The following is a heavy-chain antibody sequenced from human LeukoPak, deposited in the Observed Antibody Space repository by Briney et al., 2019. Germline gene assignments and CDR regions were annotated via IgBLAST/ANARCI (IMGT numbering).Heavy chain of an antibody. J-gene: IGHJ5*02. D-gene: IGHD3-10*01. CDR3: ARGPRFGELLWHWFDP. CDR1: GGSISSYY. V-gene: IGHV4-4*07. CDR2: IYTSGST. Sequence: SETLSLTCTVSGGSISSYYWSWIRQPAGKGLEWIGRIYTSGSTNYNPSLKSRVTMSVDTSKNQFSLKLSSVTAADTAVYYCARGPRFGELLWHWFDPWGQGTLVTVSS.